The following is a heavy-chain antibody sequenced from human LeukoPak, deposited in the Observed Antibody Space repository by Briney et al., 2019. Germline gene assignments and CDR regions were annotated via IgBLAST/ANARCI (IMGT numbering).Heavy chain of an antibody. D-gene: IGHD1-1*01. CDR3: AHVGYINPY. J-gene: IGHJ4*02. CDR1: VFTSSSYA. Sequence: CLRLSCAPSVFTSSSYAISWVRHAPGKGLGWVSAISGSGGSRYYADSVKGRFTISRDNSKNALYLQMNRLRAEDTAVYYCAHVGYINPYWGQGTLVTVSS. V-gene: IGHV3-23*01. CDR2: ISGSGGSR.